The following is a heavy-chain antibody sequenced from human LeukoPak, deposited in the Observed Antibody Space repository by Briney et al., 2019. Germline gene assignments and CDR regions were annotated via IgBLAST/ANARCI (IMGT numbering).Heavy chain of an antibody. CDR1: GFTVSGDY. J-gene: IGHJ6*04. CDR2: IYTTGTT. CDR3: ARISRDLYGPGSPYPDV. D-gene: IGHD3-10*01. V-gene: IGHV3-66*01. Sequence: GGSLRLSCAVSGFTVSGDYMSWVRQAPGKGLEWVSVIYTTGTTYYADFVNGRFIISRDNSKNTLFLQMNSLRVDDTAMYYCARISRDLYGPGSPYPDVWGKGTMVTISS.